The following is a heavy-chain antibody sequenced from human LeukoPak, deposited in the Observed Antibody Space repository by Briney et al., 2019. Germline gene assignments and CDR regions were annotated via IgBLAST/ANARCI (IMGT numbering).Heavy chain of an antibody. D-gene: IGHD6-13*01. CDR3: ARDSEQQLVRAFDY. J-gene: IGHJ4*02. CDR1: GVPFSSYA. V-gene: IGHV3-30-3*01. Sequence: GGSLRLSCAVSGVPFSSYAMHWVRQAPGKGLEWVAVISYDGNNKYYADSVKGRFTISRDNSKNTLYLLMNSPRAEDTAMYYCARDSEQQLVRAFDYWGQGTLVTVSS. CDR2: ISYDGNNK.